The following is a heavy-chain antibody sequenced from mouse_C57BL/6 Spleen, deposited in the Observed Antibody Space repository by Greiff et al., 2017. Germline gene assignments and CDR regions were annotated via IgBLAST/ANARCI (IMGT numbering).Heavy chain of an antibody. CDR3: TREGNWYSSMDY. J-gene: IGHJ4*01. Sequence: QVQLQQSGAELVRPGASVTLSCKASGYTFTAYEMHWVKQTPVHGLEWIGAIDPETGGTAYNQKFKGKAILTADKSSSTAYMELRSLTSEDSAVYYCTREGNWYSSMDYWGQGTSVTVSS. CDR1: GYTFTAYE. V-gene: IGHV1-15*01. D-gene: IGHD1-3*01. CDR2: IDPETGGT.